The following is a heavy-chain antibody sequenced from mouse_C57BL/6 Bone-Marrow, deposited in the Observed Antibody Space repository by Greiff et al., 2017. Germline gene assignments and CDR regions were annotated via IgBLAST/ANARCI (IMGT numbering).Heavy chain of an antibody. CDR2: IYPGSGST. CDR3: AYYDYEDYYAMDY. D-gene: IGHD2-4*01. V-gene: IGHV1-55*01. Sequence: VQLQQPGAELVKPGASVKMSCKASGYTFTSYWITWVKQRPGQGLEWIGDIYPGSGSTNYNEKFKSKATLTVDTSSSTSYMQLISLTSEDSAVYYCAYYDYEDYYAMDYWGQGTSVTVSS. CDR1: GYTFTSYW. J-gene: IGHJ4*01.